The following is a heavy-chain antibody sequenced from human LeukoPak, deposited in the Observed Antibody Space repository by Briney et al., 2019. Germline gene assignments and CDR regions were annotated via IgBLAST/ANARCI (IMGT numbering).Heavy chain of an antibody. D-gene: IGHD2-2*02. CDR3: TSNLYCSTSSCYTLDN. Sequence: GGSLRLSCAASGFTFSNGWMSWVRQAPGKGLEWVGRIKSKSERGTTDYAAPVKGRFTIARDGSTNTVYLHMNSLKTEDTAVYFCTSNLYCSTSSCYTLDNWGQGTLVAVSP. CDR2: IKSKSERGTT. V-gene: IGHV3-15*01. CDR1: GFTFSNGW. J-gene: IGHJ4*02.